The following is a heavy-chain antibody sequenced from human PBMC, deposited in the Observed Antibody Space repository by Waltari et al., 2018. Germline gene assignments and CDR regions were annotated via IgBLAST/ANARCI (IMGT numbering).Heavy chain of an antibody. CDR1: GGSFSGYY. Sequence: QVQLQQWGAGLLKPSETLSLTCAVYGGSFSGYYWSWIRQPPGKGLEWIGEINHSGSTNYNPSLKSRVTISVDTSKNQFSLKLSSVTAADTAVYYCARGLIGSGSYNYWGQGTLVTVSS. D-gene: IGHD3-10*01. CDR2: INHSGST. J-gene: IGHJ4*02. CDR3: ARGLIGSGSYNY. V-gene: IGHV4-34*01.